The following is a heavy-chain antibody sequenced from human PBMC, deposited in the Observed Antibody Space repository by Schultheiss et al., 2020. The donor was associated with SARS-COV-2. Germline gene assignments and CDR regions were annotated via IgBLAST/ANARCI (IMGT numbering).Heavy chain of an antibody. V-gene: IGHV3-74*01. CDR3: ASGGNSRRYLGY. CDR1: GFTFSSYG. D-gene: IGHD4-23*01. CDR2: INSDGSST. J-gene: IGHJ4*02. Sequence: GGSLRLSCAASGFTFSSYGMHWVRQAPGKGLVWVSRINSDGSSTSYADSVKGRFTMSRDNAKNTLYLQMNSLRAEDTAVYYCASGGNSRRYLGYWGQGTLVTVSS.